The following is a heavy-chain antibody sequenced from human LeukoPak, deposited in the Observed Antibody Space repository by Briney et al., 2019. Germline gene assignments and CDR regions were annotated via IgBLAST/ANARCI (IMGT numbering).Heavy chain of an antibody. Sequence: SETLSLTCAVSGYSICSGYYWGWIRQPPGEGLEWIGSIYHSGSTYYNPSLKSRVTISVDTSKNQFSLKLSSVTAADTAVYYCARLSWSGKDYWGQGTLVTVSS. CDR3: ARLSWSGKDY. J-gene: IGHJ4*02. CDR2: IYHSGST. V-gene: IGHV4-38-2*01. CDR1: GYSICSGYY. D-gene: IGHD3-3*01.